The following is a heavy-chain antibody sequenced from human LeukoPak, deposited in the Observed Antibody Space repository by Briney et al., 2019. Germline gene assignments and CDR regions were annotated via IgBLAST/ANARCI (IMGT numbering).Heavy chain of an antibody. CDR1: GFTFDDYG. D-gene: IGHD1-26*01. CDR2: INWNGGST. CDR3: ARDSGRFYIDY. J-gene: IGHJ4*02. V-gene: IGHV3-20*04. Sequence: PGGSLRLSCAASGFTFDDYGMSWVRQAPGKGLEWVSGINWNGGSTGYADSVKGRFTISRDNAKNSLYLQINSLRADDTAIYYCARDSGRFYIDYWGQGTLVTVSS.